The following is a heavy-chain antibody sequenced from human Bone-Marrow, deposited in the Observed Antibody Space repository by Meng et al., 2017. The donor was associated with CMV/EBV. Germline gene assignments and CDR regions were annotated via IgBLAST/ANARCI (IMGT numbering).Heavy chain of an antibody. CDR1: TFSRYA. D-gene: IGHD2-21*01. CDR2: LTGSGGHT. J-gene: IGHJ4*02. Sequence: TFSRYAMSLVRQAPGKGLEWVSSLTGSGGHTYYADSVKGRFTISRDNSKNTLYLQMNSLRAEDTALYFCAKTAGLPRIPTRRYYFDSWGQGAMVTVSS. CDR3: AKTAGLPRIPTRRYYFDS. V-gene: IGHV3-23*01.